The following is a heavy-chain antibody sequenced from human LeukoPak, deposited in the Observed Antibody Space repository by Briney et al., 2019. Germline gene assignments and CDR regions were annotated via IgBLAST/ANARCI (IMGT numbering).Heavy chain of an antibody. CDR1: GFPFSSYW. CDR2: IGKDGSGK. CDR3: VRDRDYYAVDY. D-gene: IGHD3-22*01. Sequence: GGSLRLSCAASGFPFSSYWIGWFRQAPGKGLEWVANIGKDGSGKNYVDSVKGRFTISRDNAKNTLYLQMNSLRAEDTAVYYCVRDRDYYAVDYWGQGTLVTVSS. J-gene: IGHJ4*02. V-gene: IGHV3-7*01.